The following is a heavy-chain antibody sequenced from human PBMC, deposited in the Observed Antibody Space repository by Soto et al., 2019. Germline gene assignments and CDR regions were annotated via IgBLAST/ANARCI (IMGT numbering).Heavy chain of an antibody. CDR1: GGSFSGYY. J-gene: IGHJ6*02. D-gene: IGHD4-4*01. CDR2: INHSGST. V-gene: IGHV4-34*01. CDR3: ARLARRPPVTEEPHYYYYGMDV. Sequence: ETLSLTCAVYGGSFSGYYWSWIRQPPGKGLEWIGEINHSGSTNYNPSLKSRVTISVDTSKNQFSLKLSSVTAADTAVYYCARLARRPPVTEEPHYYYYGMDVWGRGTTVTVSS.